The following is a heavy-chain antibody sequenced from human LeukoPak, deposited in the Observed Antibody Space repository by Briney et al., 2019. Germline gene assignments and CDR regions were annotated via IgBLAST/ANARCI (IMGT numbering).Heavy chain of an antibody. CDR3: ARDGIVVVPAAMRGYYYYMDV. Sequence: PSETLSLTCTVSGGSISSYYWSWIRLPPEKGLEWIGNIYYTGDTYYNPSLQSRVAISVDSSKSQFSLKLGSVIAADTAVYYCARDGIVVVPAAMRGYYYYMDVWGKGTTVTVSS. V-gene: IGHV4-59*01. J-gene: IGHJ6*03. CDR1: GGSISSYY. D-gene: IGHD2-2*01. CDR2: IYYTGDT.